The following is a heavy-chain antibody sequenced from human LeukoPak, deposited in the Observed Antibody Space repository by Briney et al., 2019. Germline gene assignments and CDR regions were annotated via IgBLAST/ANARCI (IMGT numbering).Heavy chain of an antibody. CDR1: GYTFTTYY. Sequence: ASVKVSCKASGYTFTTYYMHWVRQAPGQGLEWMGWINPNSGGTNYAQKFQGRVTMTRDTSISTAYMELSRLRSDDTAVYYCASPADILTGYFNFDYWGQGTLVTVSS. CDR2: INPNSGGT. CDR3: ASPADILTGYFNFDY. J-gene: IGHJ4*02. V-gene: IGHV1-2*02. D-gene: IGHD3-9*01.